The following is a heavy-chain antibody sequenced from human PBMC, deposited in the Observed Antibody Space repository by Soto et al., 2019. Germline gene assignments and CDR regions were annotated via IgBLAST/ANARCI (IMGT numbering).Heavy chain of an antibody. Sequence: PGGSLRLSCAASGFTFDDYAMHWVRQAPGKGLEWVSGISWNSGSIGYADSVKGRFTISRDSAKNSLYLQMNSLRAEDTALYYCAKDQVRDCSGGSCYYFEYWGQGTLVTVSS. CDR3: AKDQVRDCSGGSCYYFEY. J-gene: IGHJ4*02. CDR2: ISWNSGSI. CDR1: GFTFDDYA. V-gene: IGHV3-9*01. D-gene: IGHD2-15*01.